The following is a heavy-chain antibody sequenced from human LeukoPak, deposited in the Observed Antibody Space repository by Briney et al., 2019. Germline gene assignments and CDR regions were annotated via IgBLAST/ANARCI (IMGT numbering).Heavy chain of an antibody. V-gene: IGHV1-69*13. CDR1: GGTLSSYA. J-gene: IGHJ4*02. Sequence: SVTVSCKASGGTLSSYAISWVRQAPGQGLEWMGGIIPIFGTANYAQKFQGRVTITADESTSTAYMELSSLRSEDTAVYYCARRPYSSSWYDFDYWGQGTLVTVSS. D-gene: IGHD6-13*01. CDR3: ARRPYSSSWYDFDY. CDR2: IIPIFGTA.